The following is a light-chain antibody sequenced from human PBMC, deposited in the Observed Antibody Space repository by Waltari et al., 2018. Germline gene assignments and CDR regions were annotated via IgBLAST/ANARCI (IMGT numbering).Light chain of an antibody. CDR2: EVS. Sequence: QSALTQPASVSGSPGQSITISCTGTSSDVGNYNLVSMNPHHPGKAPKLMIYEVSQRPSGVSNRFSGSKSGNTASLTISGLQPEDETDYYCCSYAGHSTYVFGTGTKVTVL. CDR3: CSYAGHSTYV. J-gene: IGLJ1*01. V-gene: IGLV2-23*02. CDR1: SSDVGNYNL.